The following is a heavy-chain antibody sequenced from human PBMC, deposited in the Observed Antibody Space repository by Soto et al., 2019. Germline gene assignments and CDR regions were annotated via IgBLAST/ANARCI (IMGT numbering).Heavy chain of an antibody. CDR3: AKGRDFWSGYAYYYGMDV. CDR1: GFTFSSYA. D-gene: IGHD3-3*01. Sequence: PGGSLRLSCAASGFTFSSYAMSWVRQAPGKGLEWVSAISGSGGSTYYADSVKGRFTISRDNSKSTLYLQMNSLRAEDTAVYYCAKGRDFWSGYAYYYGMDVWGQGTTVTVSS. J-gene: IGHJ6*02. CDR2: ISGSGGST. V-gene: IGHV3-23*01.